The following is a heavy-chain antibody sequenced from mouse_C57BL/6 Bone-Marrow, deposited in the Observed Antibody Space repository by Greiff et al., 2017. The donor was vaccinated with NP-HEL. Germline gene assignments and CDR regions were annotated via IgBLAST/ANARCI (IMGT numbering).Heavy chain of an antibody. CDR2: IHPNSGST. J-gene: IGHJ2*01. Sequence: QVQLQQPGAELVKPGASVKLSCKASGYTFTSYWMHWVKQRPGQGLEWIGMIHPNSGSTNYNEKFKSKATLTVDKSSSTAYMQRSSLTSEDSAVYYCARGYGSSYSYYFDYWGQGTTLTVSS. D-gene: IGHD1-1*01. V-gene: IGHV1-64*01. CDR3: ARGYGSSYSYYFDY. CDR1: GYTFTSYW.